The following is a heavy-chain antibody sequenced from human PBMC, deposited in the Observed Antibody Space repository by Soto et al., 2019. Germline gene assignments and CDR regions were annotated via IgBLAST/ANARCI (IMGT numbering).Heavy chain of an antibody. CDR1: GFTFSSYG. CDR2: ISYDGSNK. Sequence: PGGSLRLSCAASGFTFSSYGMHWVRQAPGKGLEWVAVISYDGSNKYYADSVKGRFTISRDNSKNTLYLQMNSLRAEDTAVYYCAKDNYYDFWSGKSPLDYWGQGTLVTVSS. V-gene: IGHV3-30*18. J-gene: IGHJ4*02. D-gene: IGHD3-3*01. CDR3: AKDNYYDFWSGKSPLDY.